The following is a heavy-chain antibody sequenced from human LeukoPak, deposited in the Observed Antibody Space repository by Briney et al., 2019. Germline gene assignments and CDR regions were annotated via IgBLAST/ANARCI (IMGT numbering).Heavy chain of an antibody. D-gene: IGHD5-18*01. Sequence: SXKVSCKASGGTFSSYAIAWVRQAPGQGLEWMGRITVMSGTTNYAQKFQDRVAITTDEPTSTAYMEVSGLTSEDTPVYYCATELRGYSFGYDSWGQGTLVTVSS. CDR1: GGTFSSYA. CDR2: ITVMSGTT. V-gene: IGHV1-69*05. J-gene: IGHJ5*01. CDR3: ATELRGYSFGYDS.